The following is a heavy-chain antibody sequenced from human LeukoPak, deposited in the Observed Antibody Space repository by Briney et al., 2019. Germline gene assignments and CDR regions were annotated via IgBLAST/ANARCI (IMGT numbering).Heavy chain of an antibody. J-gene: IGHJ4*02. V-gene: IGHV3-43*01. CDR3: AKDISEDTAVGYFDY. CDR2: SWDGGST. Sequence: SWDGGSTYYADSVKGRFTISRDNSKNSLYLQMNSLRTEDTALYYCAKDISEDTAVGYFDYWGQGTLVTVSS. D-gene: IGHD5-18*01.